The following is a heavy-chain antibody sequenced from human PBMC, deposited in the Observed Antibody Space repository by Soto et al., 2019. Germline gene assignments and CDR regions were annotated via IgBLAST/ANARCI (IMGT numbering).Heavy chain of an antibody. D-gene: IGHD2-2*01. CDR1: GYTFTSYY. J-gene: IGHJ3*02. Sequence: ASVKVSCKASGYTFTSYYMHWVRQAPGQGLEWMGIINPSGGSTSYAQKFQGRVTMTRDTSTSTVYMELSSLRSEDTAVYYCARADCISTSCKQLLPAFDIWGQGTMVTASS. CDR3: ARADCISTSCKQLLPAFDI. V-gene: IGHV1-46*01. CDR2: INPSGGST.